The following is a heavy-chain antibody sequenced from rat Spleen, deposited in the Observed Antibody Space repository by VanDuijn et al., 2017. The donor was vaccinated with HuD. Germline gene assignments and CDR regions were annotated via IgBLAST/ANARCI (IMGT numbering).Heavy chain of an antibody. J-gene: IGHJ2*01. V-gene: IGHV5-29*01. CDR1: GFIFSDHY. Sequence: EVQLVESDGGLVQPGRSLKLSCAASGFIFSDHYVAWVRQAPTKGLEWVATINYDGSSTFYRDSVRDRFTISRDNAKSTLYLQMINLRSEDTATYYCSRPYLDYPGPHYFDYWGQGVMVTVSS. CDR3: SRPYLDYPGPHYFDY. D-gene: IGHD1-4*01. CDR2: INYDGSST.